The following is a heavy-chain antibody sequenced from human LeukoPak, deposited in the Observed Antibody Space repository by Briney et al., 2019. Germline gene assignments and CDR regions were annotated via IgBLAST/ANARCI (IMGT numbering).Heavy chain of an antibody. D-gene: IGHD1-14*01. CDR1: AFTFSNYW. J-gene: IGHJ3*02. CDR3: ARDVLAAGATGTFDI. Sequence: GGSLRLSCAASAFTFSNYWMSWVRQAPGKGLEWVANIKQDGSEKYYVDSVKGRFTISRDNAKTSLYLQMNSLRAEDTAVYYCARDVLAAGATGTFDIWGQGTMVTVSS. CDR2: IKQDGSEK. V-gene: IGHV3-7*03.